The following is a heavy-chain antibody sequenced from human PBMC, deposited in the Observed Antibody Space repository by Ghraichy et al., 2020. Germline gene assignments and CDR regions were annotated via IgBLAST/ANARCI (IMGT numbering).Heavy chain of an antibody. Sequence: SETLSLTCTVSGGSISSYYWSWIRQPPGKGLEWIGYIYYSGSTNYNPSLKSRVTISVDTSKNQFSLKLSSVTAADTAVYYCARVGGAWQLVIGHYMDVWGKGTTVTVSS. V-gene: IGHV4-59*01. D-gene: IGHD6-13*01. J-gene: IGHJ6*03. CDR3: ARVGGAWQLVIGHYMDV. CDR2: IYYSGST. CDR1: GGSISSYY.